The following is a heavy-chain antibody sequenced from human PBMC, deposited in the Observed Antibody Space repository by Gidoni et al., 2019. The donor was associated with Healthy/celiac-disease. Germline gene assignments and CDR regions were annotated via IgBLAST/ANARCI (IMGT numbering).Heavy chain of an antibody. V-gene: IGHV4-31*03. J-gene: IGHJ5*02. CDR3: ARTRSRKGGWFDP. Sequence: QLQESGPGLVKPSQTLSLPCTFSVGSISSGGYYWSWIRQHPGKGLEWIGYIYYSGSTYYNPSLKSRVTISVDTSKNQFSLKLSSVTAADTAVYYCARTRSRKGGWFDPWGQGTLVTVSS. CDR2: IYYSGST. CDR1: VGSISSGGYY.